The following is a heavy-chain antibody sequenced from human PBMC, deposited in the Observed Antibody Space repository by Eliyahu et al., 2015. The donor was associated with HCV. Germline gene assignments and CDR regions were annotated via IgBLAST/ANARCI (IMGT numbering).Heavy chain of an antibody. D-gene: IGHD3-16*01. CDR2: IGDAGDI. CDR1: GFTFSNYA. J-gene: IGHJ4*01. V-gene: IGHV3-23*01. CDR3: AGVMGGRRLDY. Sequence: ELDLQESGGDLVQPGGSLRLSCLGSGFTFSNYAMXWVRQAPGKGPEWVSTIGDAGDIYYADSVRGRFTVSRDNSVNTLYLQMNSLRVDDSAVYYCAGVMGGRRLDYWGQGTLVTVSS.